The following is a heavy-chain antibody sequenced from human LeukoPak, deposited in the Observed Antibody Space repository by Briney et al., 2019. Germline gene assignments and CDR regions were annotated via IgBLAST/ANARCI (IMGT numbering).Heavy chain of an antibody. J-gene: IGHJ5*02. D-gene: IGHD6-19*01. CDR3: ARSEWLVAWFDP. CDR2: ISAYNGNT. CDR1: GYTITSSA. Sequence: ASVKFSCKASGYTITSSATSWARHAPGQGLEWMGWISAYNGNTNYAKNLQSRVTMTTDTSTSTAHMERRSLRSDHTAVYYCARSEWLVAWFDPWGQGTLVTVSS. V-gene: IGHV1-18*01.